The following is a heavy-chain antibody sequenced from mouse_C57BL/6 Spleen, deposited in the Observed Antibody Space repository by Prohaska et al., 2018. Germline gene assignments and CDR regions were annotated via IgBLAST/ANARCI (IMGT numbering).Heavy chain of an antibody. V-gene: IGHV1-80*01. CDR2: IYPGDGAT. CDR3: AIYYDHDGAFAY. D-gene: IGHD2-4*01. CDR1: GYAFSSYW. Sequence: QVQLQQSGAELVKPGASVKISCKASGYAFSSYWMNWVKQRPGKGLEWIGQIYPGDGATNYNGKVNGKATLTAEKSASTDYMQLSRLTSEDSAVYFCAIYYDHDGAFAYWGQGTLVTVSA. J-gene: IGHJ3*01.